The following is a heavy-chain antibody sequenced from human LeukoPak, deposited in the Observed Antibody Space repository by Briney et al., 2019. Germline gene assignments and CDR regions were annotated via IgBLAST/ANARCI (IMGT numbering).Heavy chain of an antibody. CDR3: ARVRGTTRGLYDY. CDR2: INPNSGGT. Sequence: ASVKVSCKASGYTFTGYYINWVRQAPGQGLEWMGWINPNSGGTNYAQKLQGRVTMTTDTSTSTAYMELRSLRSDDTAVYYCARVRGTTRGLYDYWGQGTLVTVSS. J-gene: IGHJ4*02. D-gene: IGHD2-2*01. CDR1: GYTFTGYY. V-gene: IGHV1-18*04.